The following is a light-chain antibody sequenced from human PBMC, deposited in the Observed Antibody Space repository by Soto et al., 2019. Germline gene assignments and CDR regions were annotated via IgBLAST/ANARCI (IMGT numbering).Light chain of an antibody. Sequence: EIVMTQSPATLSVSPGERATVSCRASQSVNSNLAWYQQKVGQAPRLLIYDANTRTTGIPARFSGSGSGTDFTLTISSLQSEDFAVYYCEQYDKWPPWTFGQGTKVEIK. J-gene: IGKJ1*01. CDR2: DAN. CDR3: EQYDKWPPWT. CDR1: QSVNSN. V-gene: IGKV3-15*01.